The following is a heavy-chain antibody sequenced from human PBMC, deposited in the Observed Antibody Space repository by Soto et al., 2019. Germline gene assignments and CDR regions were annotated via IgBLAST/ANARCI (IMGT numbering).Heavy chain of an antibody. CDR1: GFXXXXYA. CDR2: IIGAGAP. D-gene: IGHD1-26*01. J-gene: IGHJ4*02. Sequence: EVQLLESGGGLVQPGGSLXLSCAASGFXXXXYAMNWVRQAPGKGLEWVAGIIGAGAPYYADPVKGRFTISRDNSKNTLYLQINSLRDEDTALYFCAKDVTPDSRWDIDYWGQGTLVTVSS. V-gene: IGHV3-23*01. CDR3: AKDVTPDSRWDIDY.